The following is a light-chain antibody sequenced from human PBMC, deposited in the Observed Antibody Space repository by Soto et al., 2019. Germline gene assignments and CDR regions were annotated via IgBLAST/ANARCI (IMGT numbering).Light chain of an antibody. CDR1: NSNIGGNY. V-gene: IGLV1-44*01. Sequence: QSVLTQPPSASGTPGQRVSISCSGTNSNIGGNYVYWYQHVPGKAPKLLIYYDNLRPSGVPDRISGSKSGTSASLAISGLQSDDEADYYCAAWDDSLNGRVFGTGTKVTVL. CDR2: YDN. J-gene: IGLJ1*01. CDR3: AAWDDSLNGRV.